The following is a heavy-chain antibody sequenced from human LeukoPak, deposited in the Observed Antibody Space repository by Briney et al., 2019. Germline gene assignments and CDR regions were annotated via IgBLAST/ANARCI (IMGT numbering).Heavy chain of an antibody. CDR3: AREPDCGGDCYYFDY. D-gene: IGHD2-21*02. V-gene: IGHV4-61*02. CDR2: IYTSGST. Sequence: SSETLSLTCTVSGGSISSGSYYWSWIRQPAWKGLEWIGRIYTSGSTNYNPSLKSRVTISVDTSKNQFSLKLSSVTAADTAVYYCAREPDCGGDCYYFDYWGQGTLVTVSS. J-gene: IGHJ4*02. CDR1: GGSISSGSYY.